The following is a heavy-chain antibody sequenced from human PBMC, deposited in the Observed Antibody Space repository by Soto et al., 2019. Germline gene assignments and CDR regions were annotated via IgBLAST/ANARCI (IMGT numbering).Heavy chain of an antibody. CDR2: IYYSGST. J-gene: IGHJ4*02. D-gene: IGHD5-12*01. CDR1: GGSISSYY. Sequence: QVQLQESGPGLVKPSETLSLTCTVSGGSISSYYWSWIRQPPGKGLEWIGYIYYSGSTNYNPSLKSRVTIYVDTAKNLSALRLSSVTAADTAVYDCAGGAAGVATILIDSWGQGTLVTVSS. V-gene: IGHV4-59*01. CDR3: AGGAAGVATILIDS.